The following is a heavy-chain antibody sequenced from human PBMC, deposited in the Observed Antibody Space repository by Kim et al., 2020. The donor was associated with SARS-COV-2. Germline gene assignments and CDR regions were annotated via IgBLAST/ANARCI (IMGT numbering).Heavy chain of an antibody. J-gene: IGHJ4*02. CDR3: GRNSYGSSTSCNDYFDH. V-gene: IGHV3-30*07. Sequence: VKGRLTISRDNSKNTLYMQMNSVRAEETAVYYCGRNSYGSSTSCNDYFDHWGQGTLVTVSS. D-gene: IGHD2-2*01.